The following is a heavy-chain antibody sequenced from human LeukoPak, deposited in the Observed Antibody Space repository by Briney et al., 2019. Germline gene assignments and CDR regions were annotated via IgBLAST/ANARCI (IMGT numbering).Heavy chain of an antibody. CDR3: VKDNREEDWFDP. Sequence: GGSLRLSCSASGFTFGKYSMHWVRQGPGKGLEYVSAISSNGHTYYADSVKGRFTISRDNSKSTLYLQMSSLRPEDTAVYYCVKDNREEDWFDPWGQGTLVTVSS. CDR1: GFTFGKYS. V-gene: IGHV3-64D*09. D-gene: IGHD2/OR15-2a*01. CDR2: ISSNGHT. J-gene: IGHJ5*02.